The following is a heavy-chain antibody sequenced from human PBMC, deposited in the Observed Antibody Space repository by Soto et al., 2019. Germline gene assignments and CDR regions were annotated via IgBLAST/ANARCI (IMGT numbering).Heavy chain of an antibody. CDR1: GFTFSSYS. V-gene: IGHV3-21*01. D-gene: IGHD2-15*01. CDR2: ISSSSYI. CDR3: ARDRGVVVVAATTKYYYYYGMDV. Sequence: GGSLRLSCAASGFTFSSYSMNWVRQAPGKGLEWVSSISSSSYIYYADSVKGRFTISRDNAKNSLYLQMNSLRAEDTAVYYCARDRGVVVVAATTKYYYYYGMDVWGQGTTVTVSS. J-gene: IGHJ6*02.